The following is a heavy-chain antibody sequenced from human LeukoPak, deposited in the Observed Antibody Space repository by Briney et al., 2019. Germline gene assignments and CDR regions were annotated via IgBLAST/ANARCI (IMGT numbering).Heavy chain of an antibody. J-gene: IGHJ4*02. Sequence: ASVKVSCKASGYTFTGYYMHWVRPAPGQGLEWMGWINPNSGGTNYAQKFQGRVTMTRDTSISTAYMELSRLRSDDTAVYYCARGRYDILTGYRPFDYWGQGTLVTVSS. CDR2: INPNSGGT. V-gene: IGHV1-2*02. CDR1: GYTFTGYY. D-gene: IGHD3-9*01. CDR3: ARGRYDILTGYRPFDY.